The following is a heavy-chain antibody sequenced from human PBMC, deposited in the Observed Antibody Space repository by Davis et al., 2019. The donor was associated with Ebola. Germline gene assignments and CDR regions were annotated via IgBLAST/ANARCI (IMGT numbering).Heavy chain of an antibody. Sequence: ASVKVSCKASGYTFTSYGISWVRQAPGQGLEWMGWISAYNGNTNYAQKLQGRVTMTTDTSTSTAYMALRSPRSDDTAVYYCARVYDFWSGYYTRFDPWGQGTLVTVSS. CDR1: GYTFTSYG. CDR2: ISAYNGNT. J-gene: IGHJ5*02. V-gene: IGHV1-18*01. D-gene: IGHD3-3*01. CDR3: ARVYDFWSGYYTRFDP.